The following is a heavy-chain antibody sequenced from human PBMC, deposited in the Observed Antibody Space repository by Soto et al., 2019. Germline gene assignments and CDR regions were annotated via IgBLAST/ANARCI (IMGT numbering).Heavy chain of an antibody. CDR3: ARDLSWGSNWYYYMDV. D-gene: IGHD7-27*01. CDR2: ISSGGSI. V-gene: IGHV3-53*01. Sequence: GGSLRLSCAASGFTVSSNYMSWVRQAPGKGLEWVSVISSGGSIYYADSVKGRFTISRDNARNTLYLQMNSLRAEDTAVYYCARDLSWGSNWYYYMDVWGKGTTVPSP. J-gene: IGHJ6*03. CDR1: GFTVSSNY.